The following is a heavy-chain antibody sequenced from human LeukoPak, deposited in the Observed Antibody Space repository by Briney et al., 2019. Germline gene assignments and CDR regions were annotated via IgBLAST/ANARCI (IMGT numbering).Heavy chain of an antibody. V-gene: IGHV4-39*07. CDR1: GGSISSSSYY. D-gene: IGHD2-2*01. J-gene: IGHJ6*03. Sequence: PSETLSLTCTVSGGSISSSSYYWGWIRQPPGKGLEWIGSIYYSGSTYYNPSLKSRVTISVDTSKNQFSLKLSSETAADTAVYYCARVRTWYCSSTSCYDNYYYMDVWGKGTTVTISS. CDR2: IYYSGST. CDR3: ARVRTWYCSSTSCYDNYYYMDV.